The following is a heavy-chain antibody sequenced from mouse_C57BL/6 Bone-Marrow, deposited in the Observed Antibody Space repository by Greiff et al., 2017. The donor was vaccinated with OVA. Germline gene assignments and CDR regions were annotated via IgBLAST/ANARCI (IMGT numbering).Heavy chain of an antibody. CDR2: IDPENGDT. CDR3: TFYYDYGGEAWFAY. V-gene: IGHV14-4*01. Sequence: VQLQQSGAELVRPGASVKLSCTASGFNIKDDYMHWVKQRPEQGLEWIGWIDPENGDTEYASKFQGTATITADTSSNTAYLQLSSLTSEDTAVYYCTFYYDYGGEAWFAYWGQGTLVTVSA. J-gene: IGHJ3*01. CDR1: GFNIKDDY. D-gene: IGHD2-4*01.